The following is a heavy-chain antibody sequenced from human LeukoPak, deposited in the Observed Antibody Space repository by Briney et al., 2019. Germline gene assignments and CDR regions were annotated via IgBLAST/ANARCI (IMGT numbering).Heavy chain of an antibody. CDR2: MNPNSGNT. V-gene: IGHV1-8*01. Sequence: ASVKVSCKASGYTFTSYDINWVRQATGQGLEWMGWMNPNSGNTGYAQKFQGRVTMTRNTSISTAYMELSSLRSEDTAVYYCARAHLYSSGWYLSYWGQGTLVTVSS. D-gene: IGHD6-19*01. CDR1: GYTFTSYD. CDR3: ARAHLYSSGWYLSY. J-gene: IGHJ4*02.